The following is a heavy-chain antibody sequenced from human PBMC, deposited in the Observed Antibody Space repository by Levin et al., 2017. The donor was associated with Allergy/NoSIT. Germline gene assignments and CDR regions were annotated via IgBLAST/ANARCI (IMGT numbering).Heavy chain of an antibody. CDR3: ARRVGDYAGFDY. V-gene: IGHV3-64*01. CDR1: GFTFSSYA. CDR2: ISGSGGNT. Sequence: GGSLRLSCAASGFTFSSYAMHWVRQAPGKGLEYVSAISGSGGNTYYANSVKGRFTISRDNSKNTLYLKMGSLRAEDMAVYYCARRVGDYAGFDYWGQGTLVTVSS. J-gene: IGHJ4*02. D-gene: IGHD4-17*01.